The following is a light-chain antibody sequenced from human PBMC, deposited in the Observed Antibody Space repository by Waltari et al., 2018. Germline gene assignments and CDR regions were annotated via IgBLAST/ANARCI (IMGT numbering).Light chain of an antibody. CDR1: SSDVGSYNL. V-gene: IGLV2-23*03. CDR2: EGS. Sequence: QSALTQPASVSGSPGQSITISCTGTSSDVGSYNLVSWYQQHPGKAPKLMIYEGSKPPSGVSNRFSGSKSGNTASLRISGLQAEDEADYYCCSYAGSSTFAVFGGGTKLTVL. CDR3: CSYAGSSTFAV. J-gene: IGLJ2*01.